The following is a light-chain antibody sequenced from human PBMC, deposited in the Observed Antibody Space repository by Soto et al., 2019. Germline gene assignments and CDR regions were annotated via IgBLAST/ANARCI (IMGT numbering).Light chain of an antibody. V-gene: IGLV1-47*01. CDR1: SSNIGSNY. J-gene: IGLJ2*01. Sequence: QSVLTQPPSASGTPGQRVTISCSGSSSNIGSNYVYWYQQLPGTAPKLLIYRNNQRPSGVPARFSGSKSGTSASLAISGLRSEDEADYYCAAWEGSLSVVVFGGGTKLTVL. CDR2: RNN. CDR3: AAWEGSLSVVV.